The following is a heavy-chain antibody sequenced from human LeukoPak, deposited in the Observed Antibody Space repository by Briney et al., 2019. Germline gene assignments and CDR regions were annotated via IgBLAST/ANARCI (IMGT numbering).Heavy chain of an antibody. CDR1: GFTFSSYG. V-gene: IGHV3-30*02. D-gene: IGHD1-26*01. Sequence: GGSLRLSCAASGFTFSSYGMHWVRQAPGKGLEWVAFIRYDGSNKYYADSVKGRFTISRDNSKNTLYLQMNSLRAEDTAVYYCARSGSYRSYFDYWGQGTLVTVSS. J-gene: IGHJ4*02. CDR2: IRYDGSNK. CDR3: ARSGSYRSYFDY.